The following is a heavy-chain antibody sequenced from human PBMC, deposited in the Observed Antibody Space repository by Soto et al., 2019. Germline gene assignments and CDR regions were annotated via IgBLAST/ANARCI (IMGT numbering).Heavy chain of an antibody. J-gene: IGHJ5*02. CDR2: ISSSGSTV. Sequence: GGSLRLSCAASGFTFSDYYMSWIRQAPGKGLEWVSYISSSGSTVYYADSVKGRFTISRDNAKNSLYLQMNSLRAEDTAVYYCARASYCSSTSCPGWFDPWGQGTLVTVSS. CDR1: GFTFSDYY. D-gene: IGHD2-2*01. CDR3: ARASYCSSTSCPGWFDP. V-gene: IGHV3-11*01.